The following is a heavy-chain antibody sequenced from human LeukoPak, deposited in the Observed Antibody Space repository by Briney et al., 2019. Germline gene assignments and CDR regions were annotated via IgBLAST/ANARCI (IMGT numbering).Heavy chain of an antibody. D-gene: IGHD3-16*01. CDR1: GGSINIGDYY. CDR3: AKAGWRGGGTFNEFDP. Sequence: PSETLSLTCTLSGGSINIGDYYCSWLRQPPGKGLEWIGYFQYSGNTYYNPSLKSRATISVDTSKNQFALNLRSVTVADTAVYFCAKAGWRGGGTFNEFDPWGQGTLVTVSS. J-gene: IGHJ5*02. V-gene: IGHV4-30-4*01. CDR2: FQYSGNT.